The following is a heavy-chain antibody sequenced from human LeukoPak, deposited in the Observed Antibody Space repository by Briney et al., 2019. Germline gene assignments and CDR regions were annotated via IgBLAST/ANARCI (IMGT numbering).Heavy chain of an antibody. Sequence: GASVKVSCKASGYTFTSYGISWVRQAPGQGLEWMGWISAYNGNTNYAQKLQGRVTMTTDTSTSTAYMELRSLRSDDTAVYYCARELWFGELSNDAHYGLDVWGQGTTVTVSS. J-gene: IGHJ6*02. CDR2: ISAYNGNT. D-gene: IGHD3-10*01. CDR3: ARELWFGELSNDAHYGLDV. CDR1: GYTFTSYG. V-gene: IGHV1-18*01.